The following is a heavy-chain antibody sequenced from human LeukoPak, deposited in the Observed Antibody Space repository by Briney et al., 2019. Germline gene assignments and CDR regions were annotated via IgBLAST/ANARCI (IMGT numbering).Heavy chain of an antibody. V-gene: IGHV1-69*05. J-gene: IGHJ4*02. CDR2: IIPIFTKT. CDR1: GGTFSSYA. Sequence: SVKVSCKASGGTFSSYAVNWVRQAPGQGLEWMGGIIPIFTKTSNAQKFQGRLTITTDESTTTAYMELSSLRSEDTAVYYCATDLLHLVAFDYWGQGTLVTVSS. CDR3: ATDLLHLVAFDY.